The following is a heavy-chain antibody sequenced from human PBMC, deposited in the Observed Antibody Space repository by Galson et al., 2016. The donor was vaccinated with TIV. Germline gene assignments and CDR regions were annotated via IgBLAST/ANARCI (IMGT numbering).Heavy chain of an antibody. J-gene: IGHJ6*03. V-gene: IGHV3-74*01. Sequence: LRLSCAASGFTFSSYWMHWVRQAPGKGLEGVARVNNDGGNTRYVDSVKGRFTISRDNAKKTLYLQMNSLRVDDTAVYYCARVSGMYTRFYYYYMDVWGKGTAVTVSS. D-gene: IGHD1-26*01. CDR1: GFTFSSYW. CDR3: ARVSGMYTRFYYYYMDV. CDR2: VNNDGGNT.